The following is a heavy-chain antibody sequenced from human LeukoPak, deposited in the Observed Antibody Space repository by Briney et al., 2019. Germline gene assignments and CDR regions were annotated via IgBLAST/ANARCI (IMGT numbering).Heavy chain of an antibody. CDR2: IHHGGST. J-gene: IGHJ4*02. Sequence: SETLSLTCTVSSYSISRGYYWGWIRQSPGKELEWIGNIHHGGSTSYNPSLKSRVTISLDMSKNQFSLKLNSVTAADTAVYYCVREGPVRFLEQIDYWGQGTLVTVSS. CDR3: VREGPVRFLEQIDY. D-gene: IGHD3-3*01. CDR1: SYSISRGYY. V-gene: IGHV4-38-2*02.